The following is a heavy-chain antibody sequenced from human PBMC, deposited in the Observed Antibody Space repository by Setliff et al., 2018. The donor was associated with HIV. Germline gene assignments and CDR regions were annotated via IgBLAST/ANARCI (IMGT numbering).Heavy chain of an antibody. V-gene: IGHV4-4*07. Sequence: SETLSLTCTVSGGSISSYYWSWIRQPAGKGLEWIGRIYTSGSTNYNPSLKSRVTMSVDTSSNQFSLKLTSVTAADTAVYYCARDSGGYNYGFAVGSFDYWGQGALVTVSS. CDR1: GGSISSYY. CDR2: IYTSGST. J-gene: IGHJ4*02. CDR3: ARDSGGYNYGFAVGSFDY. D-gene: IGHD5-18*01.